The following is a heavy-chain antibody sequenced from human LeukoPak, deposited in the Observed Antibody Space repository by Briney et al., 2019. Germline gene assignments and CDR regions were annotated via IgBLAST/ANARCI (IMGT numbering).Heavy chain of an antibody. D-gene: IGHD1-26*01. J-gene: IGHJ5*02. CDR2: INPTGGST. CDR1: GYTFASYD. CDR3: ARDNSVGDNAWWFDP. Sequence: ASVKVSCKASGYTFASYDINWVRQATGQGLEWMGLINPTGGSTGYAQKFQGRVTMTRDMSTSTDYMELSSLRSEDTAIYYCARDNSVGDNAWWFDPWGQGTLVTVSS. V-gene: IGHV1-46*01.